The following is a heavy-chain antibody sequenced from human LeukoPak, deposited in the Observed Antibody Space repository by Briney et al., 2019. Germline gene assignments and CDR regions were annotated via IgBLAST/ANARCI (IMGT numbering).Heavy chain of an antibody. CDR2: IIPIFGTA. Sequence: ASVKVSCKASGGTFSSYAISWVRQAPGQGLEWMGGIIPIFGTANYAQKFQGRVTITADKSTSTAYMELSRLRSDNTAVYYCARSITMVQHAFDIWGQGTMVTVSS. D-gene: IGHD3-10*01. CDR1: GGTFSSYA. V-gene: IGHV1-69*06. CDR3: ARSITMVQHAFDI. J-gene: IGHJ3*02.